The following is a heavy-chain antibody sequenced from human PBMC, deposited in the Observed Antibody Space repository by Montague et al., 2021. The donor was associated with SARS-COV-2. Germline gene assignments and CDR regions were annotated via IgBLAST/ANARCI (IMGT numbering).Heavy chain of an antibody. V-gene: IGHV4-59*01. CDR3: ARRSLGYCSGGSCYSAFDP. Sequence: SETLSLTCTVSGGSISSYYWSWIRQPPGKGLEWIGYIYYSGSTNYNPSLKSRVTISVDTSKNQFSLKLSSVTAADTAVYYCARRSLGYCSGGSCYSAFDPWSQGTLVTVSS. CDR2: IYYSGST. D-gene: IGHD2-15*01. J-gene: IGHJ5*02. CDR1: GGSISSYY.